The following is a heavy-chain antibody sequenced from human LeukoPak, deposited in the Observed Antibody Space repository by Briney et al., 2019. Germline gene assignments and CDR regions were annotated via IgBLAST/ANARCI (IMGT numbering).Heavy chain of an antibody. V-gene: IGHV4-38-2*02. CDR3: ASGYSYDLFDY. CDR2: IYHSGKS. D-gene: IGHD5-18*01. CDR1: GYSISSGYY. Sequence: PSETLSLTCSVSGYSISSGYYWDWIRQPPGKGLEWIASIYHSGKSYYNPSLESRVTISIDTSKNQFSLKLSSVTAADTAVYYCASGYSYDLFDYWGQGTLVTVSS. J-gene: IGHJ4*02.